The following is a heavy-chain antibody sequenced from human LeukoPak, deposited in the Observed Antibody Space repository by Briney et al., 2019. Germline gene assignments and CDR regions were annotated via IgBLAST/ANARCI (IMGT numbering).Heavy chain of an antibody. Sequence: GGSLRLSCTASGIMFSGYWMSWVRQAPGKGLEWVANIKQHGTEKYYVDSVKGRSTISRDDAKKSVYLQMNSLRAEDTAVYYCASDGGPFDHWGQGILVTVAS. V-gene: IGHV3-7*01. CDR1: GIMFSGYW. J-gene: IGHJ4*02. CDR3: ASDGGPFDH. D-gene: IGHD3-16*01. CDR2: IKQHGTEK.